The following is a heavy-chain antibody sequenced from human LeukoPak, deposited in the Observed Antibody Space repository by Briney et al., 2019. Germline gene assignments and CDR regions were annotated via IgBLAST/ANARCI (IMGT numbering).Heavy chain of an antibody. Sequence: SETLSLTCTVSGGSIGSTTCNWGWVRQPPGKGLEWIGSMYKNVITYYNPSLESRVTISVDMSKNQFSLKLNSVTAADTAVYYCVRRLASGDYHPLGWGQGTLVTVSS. CDR1: GGSIGSTTCN. CDR3: VRRLASGDYHPLG. CDR2: MYKNVIT. D-gene: IGHD1-26*01. J-gene: IGHJ4*02. V-gene: IGHV4-39*01.